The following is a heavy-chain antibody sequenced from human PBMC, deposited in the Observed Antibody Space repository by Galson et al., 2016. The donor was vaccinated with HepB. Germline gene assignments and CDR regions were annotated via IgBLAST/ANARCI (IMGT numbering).Heavy chain of an antibody. D-gene: IGHD3-22*01. CDR1: GFSLSTSGVG. V-gene: IGHV2-5*02. CDR3: AHGSGYYLNFDY. Sequence: LVKPTQTLTLTCTFSGFSLSTSGVGVGWIRQPPGKAPEWLAHIYWDDTKRYRPSLKSRLTITKGASGRQVVLTLTNMDPLDTATYYCAHGSGYYLNFDYWGQGTLVTVSS. J-gene: IGHJ4*02. CDR2: IYWDDTK.